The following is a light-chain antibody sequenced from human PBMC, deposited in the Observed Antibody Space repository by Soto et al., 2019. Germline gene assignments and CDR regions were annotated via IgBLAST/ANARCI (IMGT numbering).Light chain of an antibody. V-gene: IGKV3-20*01. CDR2: GAS. J-gene: IGKJ3*01. Sequence: EIVLTQSPGTLSLSPGGRVTLFCRASQSVSSSYLAWYQQRLGQAPRLLIYGASNRAPGIPDRFSGSGSGTDFTLTITRLEPEDFAMYFCQQYGSSLIFGPGTKVHIK. CDR1: QSVSSSY. CDR3: QQYGSSLI.